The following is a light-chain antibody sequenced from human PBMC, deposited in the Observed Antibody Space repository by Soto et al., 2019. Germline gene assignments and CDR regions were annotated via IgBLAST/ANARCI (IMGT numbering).Light chain of an antibody. CDR2: GAS. Sequence: EIVLTQSPGTLSLSPGERATLSCRASQSVSTNYLAWYQQQPGQAPRLLIYGASSRATGTPDRFSGSGSGTDFTLTISRLEPEDCAVYYCQQYGSSPWTFGQGTKVEIK. CDR1: QSVSTNY. J-gene: IGKJ1*01. V-gene: IGKV3-20*01. CDR3: QQYGSSPWT.